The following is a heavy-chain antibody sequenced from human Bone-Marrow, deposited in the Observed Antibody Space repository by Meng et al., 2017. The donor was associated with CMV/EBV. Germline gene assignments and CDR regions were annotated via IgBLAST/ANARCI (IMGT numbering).Heavy chain of an antibody. Sequence: VQLVTLGTEAKSHGASCKGSCNASGYTFTSYCISWVRQAPGQGLHWMAWINAYNGNTNYAQKFQGRVTMTTDTSTSTAYMELRSLRSDDTAVYYCARGGQQLVLGHFDYWGQGTLVTVSS. CDR2: INAYNGNT. J-gene: IGHJ4*02. V-gene: IGHV1-18*01. D-gene: IGHD6-13*01. CDR1: GYTFTSYC. CDR3: ARGGQQLVLGHFDY.